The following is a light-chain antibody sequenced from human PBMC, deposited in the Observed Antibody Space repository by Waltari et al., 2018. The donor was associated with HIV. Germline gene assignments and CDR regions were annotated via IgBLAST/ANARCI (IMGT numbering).Light chain of an antibody. Sequence: QSALTQTASVSGSPGQSITISCTGTSSDVGSYNHVSWYQHHPGKAPKLMIYEGSKRPSGVSNRFSGSKSGNTASLTISGLQAEDEAHYYCCAHAGYWVFGGGTEVTVL. CDR2: EGS. CDR1: SSDVGSYNH. J-gene: IGLJ3*02. V-gene: IGLV2-23*01. CDR3: CAHAGYWV.